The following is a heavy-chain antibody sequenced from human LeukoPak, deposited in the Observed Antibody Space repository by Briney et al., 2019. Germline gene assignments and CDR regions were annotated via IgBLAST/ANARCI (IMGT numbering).Heavy chain of an antibody. CDR1: QFIFSDYY. CDR2: LSGSGTNI. Sequence: GGSLRLSCATSQFIFSDYYMNWHRQAPGKGPEWLAYLSGSGTNIYYADSVKGRFTISRDNAKNSLYLQMNSLRAEDTAVYYCARSGGSGYYDYWGQGTLVTVSS. D-gene: IGHD3-22*01. J-gene: IGHJ4*02. V-gene: IGHV3-11*01. CDR3: ARSGGSGYYDY.